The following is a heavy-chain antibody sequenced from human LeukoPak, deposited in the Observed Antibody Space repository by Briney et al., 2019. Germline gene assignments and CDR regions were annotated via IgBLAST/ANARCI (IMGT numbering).Heavy chain of an antibody. CDR3: ARDLYRTVVVPHYFDY. CDR2: ISSSGSTI. D-gene: IGHD3-22*01. J-gene: IGHJ4*02. CDR1: GFTFSSYS. V-gene: IGHV3-48*04. Sequence: GGSLRLSCTASGFTFSSYSVNWVRQAPGKGLEWVSYISSSGSTIYYADSVKGRFTISRDNAKNSLYLQMNSLRAEDTAVYYCARDLYRTVVVPHYFDYWGQGTLVTVSS.